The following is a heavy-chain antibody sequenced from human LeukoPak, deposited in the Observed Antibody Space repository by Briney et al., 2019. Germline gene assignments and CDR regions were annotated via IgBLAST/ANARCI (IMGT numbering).Heavy chain of an antibody. CDR3: ARGCSGGNCYYEY. D-gene: IGHD2-15*01. Sequence: PGGSLRLSCAASGFTFSSYGMHWVRQAPGKGLEYVPAISSNVGSTYYANSVKGRFTISRDNSKNTLYLQMGSLRAEDTAVYYCARGCSGGNCYYEYWGQGTLVTVSS. V-gene: IGHV3-64*01. CDR2: ISSNVGST. CDR1: GFTFSSYG. J-gene: IGHJ4*02.